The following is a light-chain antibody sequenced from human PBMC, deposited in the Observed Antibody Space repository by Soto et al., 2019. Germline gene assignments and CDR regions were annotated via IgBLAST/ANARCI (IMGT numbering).Light chain of an antibody. Sequence: DIQMTQSPSSLSASVGDRVTITCRASQSISDYFNWYQQKPGKAPKLLISAASSLQSGVPSRFSGSGSGTDFTLTISSLQPEDFATYYCQQSDSTPYTFGQGTKLEIK. CDR2: AAS. CDR3: QQSDSTPYT. J-gene: IGKJ2*01. CDR1: QSISDY. V-gene: IGKV1-39*01.